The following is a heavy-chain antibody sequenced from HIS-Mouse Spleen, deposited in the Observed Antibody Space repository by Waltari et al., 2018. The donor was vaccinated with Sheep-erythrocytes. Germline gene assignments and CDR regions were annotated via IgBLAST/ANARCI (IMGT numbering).Heavy chain of an antibody. CDR1: GGTFSSYA. CDR3: AQTGATTPHFDY. Sequence: QVQLVQSGAEVKKPGSSVKVSCKASGGTFSSYAISWVRQAPGQGLEWMGRIIPIRGRAKYAQKFQGRVTITADKSTSTAYMELSSLRSEDTAVYYCAQTGATTPHFDYWGQGTLVTVSS. J-gene: IGHJ4*02. D-gene: IGHD1-26*01. V-gene: IGHV1-69*04. CDR2: IIPIRGRA.